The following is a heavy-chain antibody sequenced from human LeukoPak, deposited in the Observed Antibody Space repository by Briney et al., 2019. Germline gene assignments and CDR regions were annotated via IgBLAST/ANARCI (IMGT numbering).Heavy chain of an antibody. J-gene: IGHJ4*02. CDR1: GGSISSSSYY. CDR2: IYYSEST. CDR3: ASHSNWAYFDY. D-gene: IGHD7-27*01. Sequence: PSETLSLTCTVSGGSISSSSYYCGWIRQSPGKGLEWIGSIYYSESTYNNPSLKSRVTISVDTSKNQFSLKLSSVTAADTAVYYCASHSNWAYFDYWGQGTVVTVSS. V-gene: IGHV4-39*01.